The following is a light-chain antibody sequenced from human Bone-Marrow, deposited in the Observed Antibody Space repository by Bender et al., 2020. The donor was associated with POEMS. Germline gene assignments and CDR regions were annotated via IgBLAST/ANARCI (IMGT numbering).Light chain of an antibody. CDR1: SSDVGSYNL. J-gene: IGLJ3*02. Sequence: QSALTQPASVSGSPGQSITISCTGTSSDVGSYNLVSWYQQYPGKAPKLMIYEGSERPSGVSNRFSGSKSGNTASLTVSGLQAEDEADYYCCSYAGSSTWVFGAGTKLTVL. CDR2: EGS. CDR3: CSYAGSSTWV. V-gene: IGLV2-23*01.